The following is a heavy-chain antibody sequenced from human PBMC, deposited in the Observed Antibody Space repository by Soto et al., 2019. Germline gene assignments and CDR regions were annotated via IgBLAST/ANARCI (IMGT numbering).Heavy chain of an antibody. CDR2: INSAGSAS. V-gene: IGHV3-74*01. D-gene: IGHD5-18*01. CDR3: ATGGYSYGWGY. J-gene: IGHJ4*02. Sequence: EVQLVESGGGLVQPGGSLRLFCVGSGFTFSSYWMHWVRQVPGKGPVWVSRINSAGSASSYVDFVKGRFTVSRDNAKNTLYLEMNSLSAEDTAVYYCATGGYSYGWGYWGQGTLVTVSS. CDR1: GFTFSSYW.